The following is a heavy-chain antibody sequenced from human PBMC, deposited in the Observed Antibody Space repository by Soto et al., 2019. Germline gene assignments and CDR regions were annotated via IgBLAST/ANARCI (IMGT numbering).Heavy chain of an antibody. D-gene: IGHD3-3*01. V-gene: IGHV5-51*01. CDR2: IYPGDSDT. CDR3: ATSDFWSGYPRGGMDV. CDR1: GYSFTSYW. J-gene: IGHJ6*02. Sequence: PGASLKISCKGSGYSFTSYWIGWVRQMPGKGLEWMGIIYPGDSDTRYSPSFQGQVTISADKSISTAYLQWSSLKASDTAMYYCATSDFWSGYPRGGMDVWGQGTTVTVS.